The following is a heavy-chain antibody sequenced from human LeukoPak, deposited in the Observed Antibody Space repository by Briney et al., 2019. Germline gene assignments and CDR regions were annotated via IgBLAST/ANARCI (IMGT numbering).Heavy chain of an antibody. CDR2: IYYSGST. Sequence: SQTLSLXCTVSGGSISSGDYYWSWIRQPPGKGLEWIGYIYYSGSTYYNPSLKSRVTISVDTSKNQFSLKLSSVTAADTAVYYCARYARKLEPRDYWGQGTLVTVSS. D-gene: IGHD1-14*01. J-gene: IGHJ4*02. V-gene: IGHV4-30-4*08. CDR3: ARYARKLEPRDY. CDR1: GGSISSGDYY.